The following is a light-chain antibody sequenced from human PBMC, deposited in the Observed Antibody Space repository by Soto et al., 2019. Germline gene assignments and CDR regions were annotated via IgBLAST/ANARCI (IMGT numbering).Light chain of an antibody. J-gene: IGKJ1*01. Sequence: DIQMTQSPSSLSASVGDRFTITCRASQGISTYLNWYLQKPGKAPKVLXYSASSLQSGVPSRFSGSGSETDYTLTISSLQPEDFETYSCQQSYSDTWTFGQGTKVDIK. CDR2: SAS. CDR3: QQSYSDTWT. V-gene: IGKV1-39*01. CDR1: QGISTY.